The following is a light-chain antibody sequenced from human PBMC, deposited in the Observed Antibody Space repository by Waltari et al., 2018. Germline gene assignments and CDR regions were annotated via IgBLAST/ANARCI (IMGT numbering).Light chain of an antibody. Sequence: CRASQSVSRSLAWYQQKPGQAPKLLIYGASTRATGIPDRFTGSGSVTDFSLTISSLEPEDFAIYFCQHYVRLPATFGQGTKVEIK. CDR1: QSVSRS. CDR2: GAS. J-gene: IGKJ1*01. CDR3: QHYVRLPAT. V-gene: IGKV3-20*01.